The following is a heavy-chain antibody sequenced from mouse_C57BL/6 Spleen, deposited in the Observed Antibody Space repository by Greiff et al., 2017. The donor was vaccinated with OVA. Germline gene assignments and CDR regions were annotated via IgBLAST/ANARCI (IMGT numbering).Heavy chain of an antibody. V-gene: IGHV1-15*01. CDR1: GYTFTDYE. Sequence: QVQLKQSGAELVRPGASVTLSCKASGYTFTDYEMHWVKQTPVHGLEWIGAIDPETGGTAYNQKFKGKAILTADKSSSTAYMELRSLTSEDSAVYYCTRGGQLRLKAYWGQGTLVTVSA. J-gene: IGHJ3*01. CDR3: TRGGQLRLKAY. D-gene: IGHD3-2*02. CDR2: IDPETGGT.